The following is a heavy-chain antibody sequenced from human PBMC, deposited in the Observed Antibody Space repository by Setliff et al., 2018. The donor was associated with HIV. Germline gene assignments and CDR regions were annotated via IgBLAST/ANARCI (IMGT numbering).Heavy chain of an antibody. J-gene: IGHJ1*01. CDR3: ARDPYCSGDGCFRYYQH. CDR1: GGSISSYY. V-gene: IGHV4-59*12. D-gene: IGHD2-15*01. Sequence: SETLSLTCTVSGGSISSYYWSWIRQPPGKGLEWIGYIYYSGSTNYNPSLKSRVTISVDTSKNQFSLKLSSVTAADTAVYFCARDPYCSGDGCFRYYQHWGRGTLVTVSS. CDR2: IYYSGST.